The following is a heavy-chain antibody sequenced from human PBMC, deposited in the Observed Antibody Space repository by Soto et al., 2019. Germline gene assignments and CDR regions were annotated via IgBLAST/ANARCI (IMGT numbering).Heavy chain of an antibody. V-gene: IGHV3-33*01. Sequence: GGSLRLSCAASGFTFSSYGMHWVRQAPGKGLEWVAVIWYDGSNKYYADSVKGRFTISRDNSKNTLYLQMNSLRAEDTAVYYCARRWGKDYYMDVWGKGTTVTVSS. CDR3: ARRWGKDYYMDV. CDR2: IWYDGSNK. D-gene: IGHD3-16*01. J-gene: IGHJ6*03. CDR1: GFTFSSYG.